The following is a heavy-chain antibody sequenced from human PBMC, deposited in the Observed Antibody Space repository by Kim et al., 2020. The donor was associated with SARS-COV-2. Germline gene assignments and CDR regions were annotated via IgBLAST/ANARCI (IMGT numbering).Heavy chain of an antibody. D-gene: IGHD3-10*01. CDR3: ARDGITMVRGVIPYFDY. V-gene: IGHV6-1*01. Sequence: VTSRITINPDTSKHQFSLQLNSVTAEDTAVYYCARDGITMVRGVIPYFDYWGQGTLVTVSS. J-gene: IGHJ4*02.